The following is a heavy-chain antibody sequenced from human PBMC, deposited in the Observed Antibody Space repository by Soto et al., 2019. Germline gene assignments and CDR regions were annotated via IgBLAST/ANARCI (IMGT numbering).Heavy chain of an antibody. CDR2: IRSKANDYAT. CDR3: TRSDYAMDV. Sequence: EVQLVESGGGLVQPGGSLKLSCAASGFTFIGSTMHWVRQASGKGLEWVGRIRSKANDYATTYAASVNGRFTISRDDSKNTAYLQMNSPKTEDAAVYYCTRSDYAMDVWGQGTTVTVSS. V-gene: IGHV3-73*02. J-gene: IGHJ6*02. CDR1: GFTFIGST.